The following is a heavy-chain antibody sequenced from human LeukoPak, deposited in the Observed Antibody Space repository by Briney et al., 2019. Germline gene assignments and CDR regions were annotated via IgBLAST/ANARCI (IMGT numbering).Heavy chain of an antibody. CDR2: INHSGST. CDR3: ARGGVLGYCSSTSCYGGPYGMDV. D-gene: IGHD2-2*01. V-gene: IGHV4-34*01. Sequence: PSETLSLTCAVYGGSFSGYYWSWIRQPPGKGPEWIGEINHSGSTNYNPSLKSRVTISVDTSKNQCSLKLSSVTAADTAVYYCARGGVLGYCSSTSCYGGPYGMDVWGQGTTVTVSS. CDR1: GGSFSGYY. J-gene: IGHJ6*02.